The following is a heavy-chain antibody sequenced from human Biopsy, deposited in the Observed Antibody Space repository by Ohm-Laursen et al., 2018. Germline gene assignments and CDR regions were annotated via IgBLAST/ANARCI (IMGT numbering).Heavy chain of an antibody. Sequence: SLRLSCAASGFTFSSYWMSWVRQAPGKGLVWVANINQDGNDKYYVDSVKGRFTISRDNSKNSLFLQMNSLRAEDTAVYYCARGGFFAYSTFDYWGQGTLVTVSS. CDR3: ARGGFFAYSTFDY. CDR1: GFTFSSYW. CDR2: INQDGNDK. D-gene: IGHD4-11*01. J-gene: IGHJ4*02. V-gene: IGHV3-7*01.